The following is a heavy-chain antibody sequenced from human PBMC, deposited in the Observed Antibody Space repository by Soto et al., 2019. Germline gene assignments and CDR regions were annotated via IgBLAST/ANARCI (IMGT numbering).Heavy chain of an antibody. Sequence: SETLSLTCAVYGGSFSGYYWSWIRQPPGKGLEWIGEINHSGSTNYNPSLKSRVTISVDTSKNQFSLKLSSVTAADTAVYYCARGGEFVVVVAATGWFDPWGQGTLVTVS. V-gene: IGHV4-34*01. D-gene: IGHD2-15*01. CDR1: GGSFSGYY. CDR2: INHSGST. CDR3: ARGGEFVVVVAATGWFDP. J-gene: IGHJ5*02.